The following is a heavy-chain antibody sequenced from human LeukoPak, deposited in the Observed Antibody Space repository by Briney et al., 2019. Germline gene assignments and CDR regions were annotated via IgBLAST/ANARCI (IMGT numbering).Heavy chain of an antibody. CDR2: ISAYNGNT. V-gene: IGHV1-18*01. D-gene: IGHD2-2*01. CDR3: ARVLAVIVPATISLDF. J-gene: IGHJ4*02. CDR1: GYTFTSYG. Sequence: GASVKVSCKASGYTFTSYGISWVRQAPGQGLEWMGWISAYNGNTNYAQKLQGRVTMTTDSSTSTAYMELRSLRSDDTAVYYCARVLAVIVPATISLDFWGQGTLVTVSS.